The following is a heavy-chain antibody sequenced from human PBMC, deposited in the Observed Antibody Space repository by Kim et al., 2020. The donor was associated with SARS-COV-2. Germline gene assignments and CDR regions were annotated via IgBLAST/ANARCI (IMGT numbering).Heavy chain of an antibody. D-gene: IGHD2-15*01. CDR1: GYTFTSFY. J-gene: IGHJ5*02. V-gene: IGHV1-46*01. CDR3: ALGCGVGASPSWFDP. Sequence: ASVKVSCKASGYTFTSFYIHCVRQAPGQGLEWMGIINPSGGSTSYAQKFQGRLTMTRDTSTSTVYMELSSLRSEDTAVYYCALGCGVGASPSWFDPWGQGTLVTVSS. CDR2: INPSGGST.